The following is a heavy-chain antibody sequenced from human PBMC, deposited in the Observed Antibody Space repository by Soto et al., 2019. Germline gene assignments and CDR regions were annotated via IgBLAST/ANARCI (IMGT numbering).Heavy chain of an antibody. CDR1: GYTFTSYG. CDR3: ARDRDPTGTHGGY. Sequence: QVQLEQSGAEVKRPGASVKVSCKASGYTFTSYGISWVRQAPGHAFEWMGWISAYTGNTNYAQKLQGRVTMTTDTSTSTAYMELRSVRSDDTAVYYCARDRDPTGTHGGYGGQGTLVTVSS. J-gene: IGHJ4*02. CDR2: ISAYTGNT. V-gene: IGHV1-18*04. D-gene: IGHD2-8*02.